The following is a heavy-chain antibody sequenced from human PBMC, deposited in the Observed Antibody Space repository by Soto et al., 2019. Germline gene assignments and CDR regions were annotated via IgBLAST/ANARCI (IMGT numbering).Heavy chain of an antibody. CDR3: ATVPNGLPEASGA. CDR1: GFTFSSYA. D-gene: IGHD1-26*01. J-gene: IGHJ4*02. CDR2: ISDRGFTT. Sequence: EVQLLESGGGLVQPGGSLRLSCAASGFTFSSYALSWVRQAPGKRLAWVSSISDRGFTTFHGDSVEGRFTASRDNSENTLFLPMSSLRVEDTAVYFCATVPNGLPEASGAWGQGTLVTVSS. V-gene: IGHV3-23*01.